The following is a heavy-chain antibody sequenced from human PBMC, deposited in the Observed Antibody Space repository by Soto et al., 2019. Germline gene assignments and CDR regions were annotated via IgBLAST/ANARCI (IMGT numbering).Heavy chain of an antibody. Sequence: GASVKVSCTASGYTFTSYYMHWVRQAPGQGLEWMGIINPSGGSTSYAQKFQGRVTMTRDTSTSTVYMELSSLRSEDTAVYYCARVTSPHYYYYGMDVWGQGTTVTVSS. CDR2: INPSGGST. CDR1: GYTFTSYY. CDR3: ARVTSPHYYYYGMDV. J-gene: IGHJ6*02. V-gene: IGHV1-46*01.